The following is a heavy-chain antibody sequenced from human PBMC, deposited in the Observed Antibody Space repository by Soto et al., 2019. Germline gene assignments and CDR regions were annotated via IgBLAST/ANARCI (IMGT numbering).Heavy chain of an antibody. D-gene: IGHD2-21*01. CDR3: VRKVVVSTSRPNYWYFDL. V-gene: IGHV3-23*01. J-gene: IGHJ2*01. CDR1: GFTFINYA. CDR2: ISGGGDAT. Sequence: EVQLLESGGGLVRPGGSLRLSCAGSGFTFINYAMNWVRQAPGKGLEWVSTISGGGDATFFPDSVRGRFTISRDNSKNTVTLQMNSLGVDDTAVYYCVRKVVVSTSRPNYWYFDLWGRGTLVTVSS.